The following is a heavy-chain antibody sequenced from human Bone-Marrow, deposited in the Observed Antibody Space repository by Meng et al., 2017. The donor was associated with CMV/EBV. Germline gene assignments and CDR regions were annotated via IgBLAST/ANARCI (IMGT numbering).Heavy chain of an antibody. CDR3: ARTVGAIESDY. D-gene: IGHD1-26*01. V-gene: IGHV3-30*04. CDR2: ISYDGSNK. CDR1: GFTFSSYA. Sequence: GGSLRLSCAASGFTFSSYAMHWVRQAPGKGLEWVAVISYDGSNKYYADSVKGRFTISRDNSKNTLYLQMNRLRAEDTAVYYCARTVGAIESDYWGQGALVTVSS. J-gene: IGHJ4*02.